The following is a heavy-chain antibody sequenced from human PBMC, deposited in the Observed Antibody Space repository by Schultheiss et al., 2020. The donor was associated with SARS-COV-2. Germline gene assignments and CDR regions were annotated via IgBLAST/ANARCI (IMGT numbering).Heavy chain of an antibody. Sequence: GGSLRLSCAASGFTFSSYSMNWVRQAPGKGLEWVSSISSSSSYIYYADSVKGRFTISRDNAKNSLYLQMNSLRAEDTAVYYCASPDCSSTSCYILYWGQGTLVTGSS. CDR1: GFTFSSYS. D-gene: IGHD2-2*02. CDR3: ASPDCSSTSCYILY. J-gene: IGHJ4*02. CDR2: ISSSSSYI. V-gene: IGHV3-21*01.